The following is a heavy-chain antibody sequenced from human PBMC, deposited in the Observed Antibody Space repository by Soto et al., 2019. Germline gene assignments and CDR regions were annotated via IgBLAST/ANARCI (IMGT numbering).Heavy chain of an antibody. D-gene: IGHD3-22*01. V-gene: IGHV1-18*04. CDR3: ARVGRQSFYDGFPVY. J-gene: IGHJ4*02. CDR1: GYTFTTYS. Sequence: ASVKVSCKASGYTFTTYSIGWVRQAPGQRLEWIGWISAYNGNTNYAQKLQGRVTMTTDTSTSTAYMELRSLRSDDTAVYYCARVGRQSFYDGFPVYWGQGTLVTVSS. CDR2: ISAYNGNT.